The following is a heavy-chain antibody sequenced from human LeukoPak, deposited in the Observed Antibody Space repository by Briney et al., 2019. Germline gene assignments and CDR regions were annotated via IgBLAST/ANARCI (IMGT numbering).Heavy chain of an antibody. D-gene: IGHD3-3*01. V-gene: IGHV4-30-4*01. CDR2: IYYSGST. Sequence: SETLSLTCTVSGGSISSGDYYWSWIRQPPGKGLEWIGYIYYSGSTYYNPSLKSRVTISVDTSKNQFSLKLSSVTAADTAVYYCARGPIDFWSGPPYYYYGMDVWGQGTTVTVSS. CDR1: GGSISSGDYY. J-gene: IGHJ6*02. CDR3: ARGPIDFWSGPPYYYYGMDV.